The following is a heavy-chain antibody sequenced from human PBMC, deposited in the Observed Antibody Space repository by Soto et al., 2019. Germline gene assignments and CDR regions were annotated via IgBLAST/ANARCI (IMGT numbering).Heavy chain of an antibody. D-gene: IGHD2-8*01. J-gene: IGHJ3*02. CDR2: IKQDGSEK. V-gene: IGHV3-7*01. CDR3: AREGLMGAFDI. Sequence: EVQLVESGGGLVQPGGSLRLSGAASGFTFSSYWMSWVRQAPGKGLEWVANIKQDGSEKYYVDSVKGRFTISRDNAKNSLYMQMNSLRAEDTAVYYCAREGLMGAFDIWGQGTMVTVSS. CDR1: GFTFSSYW.